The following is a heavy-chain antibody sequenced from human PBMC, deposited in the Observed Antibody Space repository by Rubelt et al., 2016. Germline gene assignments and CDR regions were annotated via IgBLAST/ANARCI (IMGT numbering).Heavy chain of an antibody. CDR2: VKQDGSKR. V-gene: IGHV3-7*01. CDR1: EFSFSSYS. Sequence: EVQLVESGGTLVKPGGYLRLSCAASEFSFSSYSMNWVRQAPGKGLEWVANVKQDGSKRYYVDSVKGRFTISRDNAKNSLYLQMDSLRAEETAVYYCAREGRATLVGAFDYWGQGTLVTVSS. J-gene: IGHJ4*02. D-gene: IGHD4-23*01. CDR3: AREGRATLVGAFDY.